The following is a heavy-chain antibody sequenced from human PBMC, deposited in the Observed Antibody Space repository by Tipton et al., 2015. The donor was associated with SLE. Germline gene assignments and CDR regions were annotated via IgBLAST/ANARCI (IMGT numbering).Heavy chain of an antibody. CDR2: IYHGGRS. V-gene: IGHV4-34*09. J-gene: IGHJ4*02. CDR3: AKTLLT. Sequence: TLSLTCAVYGGAFSGYYWSWIRQPPGKGLEWIGYIYHGGRSLYNPSLKSRLTLSVDSSKNQFSLKLISVTAADTAVYYCAKTLLTWGRGALVTVSS. CDR1: GGAFSGYY.